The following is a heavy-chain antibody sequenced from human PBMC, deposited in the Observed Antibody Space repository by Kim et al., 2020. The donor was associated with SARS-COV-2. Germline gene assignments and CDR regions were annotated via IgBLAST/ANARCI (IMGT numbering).Heavy chain of an antibody. CDR1: GFLFDDYA. V-gene: IGHV3-9*01. CDR3: AKHLPAAGILWIRPVFD. D-gene: IGHD2-21*01. CDR2: ISCDSRNI. Sequence: GGSLRLSCAATGFLFDDYAFHWVRQAPGSGLEWVAGISCDSRNIDYGDSVKGRFTFSRDNANHSLYLEMNSLTSDHTALYYCAKHLPAAGILWIRPVFD. J-gene: IGHJ5*02.